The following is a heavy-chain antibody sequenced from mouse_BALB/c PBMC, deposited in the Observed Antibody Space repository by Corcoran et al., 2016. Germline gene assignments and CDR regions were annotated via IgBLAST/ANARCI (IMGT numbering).Heavy chain of an antibody. D-gene: IGHD2-1*01. V-gene: IGHV14-3*02. CDR1: GLNIKDTY. Sequence: EVQLQQSGAELVKPGASVKLSCTASGLNIKDTYMHWVKQRPEQGLEWIGRIDPAHENTRYDPKFQGKATITADTSSNTAYLQLSSLTSEDTAVYYCATIYYGNYVAWFAFWGQGTLVTVSA. CDR2: IDPAHENT. CDR3: ATIYYGNYVAWFAF. J-gene: IGHJ3*01.